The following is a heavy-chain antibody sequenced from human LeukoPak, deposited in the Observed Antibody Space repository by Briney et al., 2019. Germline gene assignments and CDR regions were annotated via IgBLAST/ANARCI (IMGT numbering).Heavy chain of an antibody. D-gene: IGHD2-15*01. CDR1: GFTFSSYS. V-gene: IGHV3-21*01. CDR2: ISSSSSYI. CDR3: AGGDCSGGSCLY. J-gene: IGHJ4*02. Sequence: GGSLRLSCAASGFTFSSYSMNWVRQAPGKGLEWVSSISSSSSYIYYADSVKGRFTISRDNAKNSLYLQMNSLRAEDTAVYYCAGGDCSGGSCLYWGQGTLVTVSS.